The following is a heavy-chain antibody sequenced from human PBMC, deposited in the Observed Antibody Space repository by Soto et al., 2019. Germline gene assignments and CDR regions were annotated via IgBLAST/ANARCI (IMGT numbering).Heavy chain of an antibody. CDR3: ARDSGSYSNWFDP. CDR1: GFTFSSYA. Sequence: VQLLESGGGLVQPGGSLRFSCAASGFTFSSYAMSWVRQAPGKGLEWVAVISYDGSNKYYADSVKGRFTISRDNSKNTLYLQMNSLRAEDTAVYYCARDSGSYSNWFDPWGQGTLVTVSS. J-gene: IGHJ5*02. CDR2: ISYDGSNK. D-gene: IGHD1-26*01. V-gene: IGHV3-30-3*01.